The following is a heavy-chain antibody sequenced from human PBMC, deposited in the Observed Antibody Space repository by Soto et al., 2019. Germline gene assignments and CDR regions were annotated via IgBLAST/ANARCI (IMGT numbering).Heavy chain of an antibody. CDR3: ARERLGYDFWSGYWFDP. CDR2: IYYSGST. D-gene: IGHD3-3*01. Sequence: SETLSLTCTVSGGSVSSGSYYWSWIRQPPGKGLEWIGYIYYSGSTNYNPSLKSRVTISVDTSKNQFSLKLSSVTAADTAVYYCARERLGYDFWSGYWFDPWGQGTLVTVSS. CDR1: GGSVSSGSYY. V-gene: IGHV4-61*01. J-gene: IGHJ5*02.